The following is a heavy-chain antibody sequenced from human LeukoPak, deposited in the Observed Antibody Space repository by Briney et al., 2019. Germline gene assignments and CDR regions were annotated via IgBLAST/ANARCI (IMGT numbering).Heavy chain of an antibody. V-gene: IGHV3-21*04. CDR2: ISTSSSYI. CDR1: GFTFSNAW. J-gene: IGHJ5*02. Sequence: PGGSLRLSCAASGFTFSNAWMSWVRQAPGKGLEWVSSISTSSSYIYYADSVKGRFTISRDNAKNSLYLEMNSLRADDTAVYYCAKGGLVHRFDPWGQGTLVTVSS. CDR3: AKGGLVHRFDP.